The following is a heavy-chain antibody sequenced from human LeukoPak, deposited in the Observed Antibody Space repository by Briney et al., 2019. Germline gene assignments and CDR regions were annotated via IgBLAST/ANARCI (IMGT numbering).Heavy chain of an antibody. CDR1: GFTFSSYG. V-gene: IGHV3-30*02. Sequence: GGSLRLSCAASGFTFSSYGMHWVRQAPGKGLEWVAFIRYDGSNKYYADSEKGRFTISRVNSKNTLYLQMNSLRAEDTAVYYCATPYCGGDCYFHYFDYWGQGTLVTVSS. D-gene: IGHD2-21*01. CDR2: IRYDGSNK. J-gene: IGHJ4*02. CDR3: ATPYCGGDCYFHYFDY.